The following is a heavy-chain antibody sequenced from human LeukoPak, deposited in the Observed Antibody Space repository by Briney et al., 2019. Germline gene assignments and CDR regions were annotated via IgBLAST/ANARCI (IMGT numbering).Heavy chain of an antibody. CDR2: INTNTGNP. CDR3: ARDQGIAARRLQGVLGY. J-gene: IGHJ4*02. CDR1: GYTFTSYA. Sequence: ASVKVSCKASGYTFTSYAMNWVRQAPGQGLEWMGWINTNTGNPTYAQGFTGRFVFSLDTSVSTAYLQISSLKAEDTAVYYCARDQGIAARRLQGVLGYWGQGTLVTVSS. D-gene: IGHD6-6*01. V-gene: IGHV7-4-1*02.